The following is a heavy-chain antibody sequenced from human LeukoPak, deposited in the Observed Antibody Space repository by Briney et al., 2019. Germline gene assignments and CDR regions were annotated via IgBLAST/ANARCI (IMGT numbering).Heavy chain of an antibody. CDR3: ARGHYDILTDYYGMDV. V-gene: IGHV4-59*01. D-gene: IGHD3-9*01. Sequence: SETLSLTCTVSGGSISSYYWSWIRQPPGKGLEWIGYIYYSGSTNYNPSLKSRVTISVDTSKNQFSLKLSSVTAADTAVYYCARGHYDILTDYYGMDVWGQGTTVTGSS. CDR2: IYYSGST. CDR1: GGSISSYY. J-gene: IGHJ6*02.